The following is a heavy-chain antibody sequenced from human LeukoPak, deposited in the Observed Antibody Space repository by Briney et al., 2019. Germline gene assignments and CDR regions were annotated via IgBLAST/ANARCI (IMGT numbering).Heavy chain of an antibody. CDR2: IYYSGST. CDR3: ARAHLRLGELSPIDY. D-gene: IGHD3-16*02. CDR1: GGSISNYY. V-gene: IGHV4-59*01. Sequence: SETLSLTCTVSGGSISNYYWSWIRQPPGKGLEWIGYIYYSGSTNYNPSLKSRVTISVDTSKNQFSLKLSSVTAADTAVYYCARAHLRLGELSPIDYWGQGTLVTVSS. J-gene: IGHJ4*02.